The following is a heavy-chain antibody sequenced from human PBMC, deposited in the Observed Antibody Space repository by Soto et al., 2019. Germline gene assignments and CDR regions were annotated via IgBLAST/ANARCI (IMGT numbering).Heavy chain of an antibody. V-gene: IGHV4-31*03. CDR2: MYYSGST. J-gene: IGHJ5*02. CDR3: ARGSKDDSSLFDP. D-gene: IGHD3-22*01. Sequence: QVQLQESGPGLVKASQTLSLTCTVSGGSMSSGGYYWSRIRQHPGKGLEWIGYMYYSGSTNYNPSLKSRLTISVDTSKNQFSLILSSVTAADTAVYYCARGSKDDSSLFDPWGQGTLVTVSS. CDR1: GGSMSSGGYY.